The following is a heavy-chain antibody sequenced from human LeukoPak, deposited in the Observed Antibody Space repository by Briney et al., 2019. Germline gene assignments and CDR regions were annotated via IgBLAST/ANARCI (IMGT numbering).Heavy chain of an antibody. CDR3: TTGAWIQLWLADY. CDR1: GFTFSNAC. CDR2: IKSKTDGGTT. J-gene: IGHJ4*02. V-gene: IGHV3-15*01. D-gene: IGHD5-18*01. Sequence: PGGSLRLSCAASGFTFSNACMTWVRLAPGKGLEWVGLIKSKTDGGTTDYAAPVKGRFTISRDDSKTTLYLQMNSLKAEDTAVYYCTTGAWIQLWLADYWGRGTLVTVSS.